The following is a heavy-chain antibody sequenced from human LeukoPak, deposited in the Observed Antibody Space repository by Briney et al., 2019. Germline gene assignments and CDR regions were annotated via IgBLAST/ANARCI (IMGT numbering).Heavy chain of an antibody. V-gene: IGHV6-1*01. CDR3: ARERAQYNWSDP. CDR2: TYYRSKWYN. J-gene: IGHJ5*02. Sequence: SQTLSLTCAISGDSVSSNSAAWNWLRQAPSRGLEWLGRTYYRSKWYNDYAVSVKSRITINPDTSKNQFSLQLNSVTPEDTAVYYCARERAQYNWSDPWGQGTLVTVSS. CDR1: GDSVSSNSAA.